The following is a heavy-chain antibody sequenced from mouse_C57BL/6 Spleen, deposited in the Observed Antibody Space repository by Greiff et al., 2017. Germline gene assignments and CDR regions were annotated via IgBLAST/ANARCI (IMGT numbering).Heavy chain of an antibody. V-gene: IGHV14-4*01. CDR1: GFNIKDDY. D-gene: IGHD2-2*01. CDR3: SIYCGSSMDY. Sequence: EVQLVESGAELVRPGASVKLSCTASGFNIKDDYMHWVKQRPEQGLEWIGWINPENGDTEYDSKFQGKATITADTSSHTAYLQLSSLTSEDTAVYYCSIYCGSSMDYWGQGTSVTVSS. J-gene: IGHJ4*01. CDR2: INPENGDT.